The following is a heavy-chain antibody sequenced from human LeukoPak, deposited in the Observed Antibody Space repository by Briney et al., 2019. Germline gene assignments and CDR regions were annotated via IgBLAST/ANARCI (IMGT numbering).Heavy chain of an antibody. J-gene: IGHJ4*02. CDR1: GGSISSYY. V-gene: IGHV4-4*09. CDR3: GCGYNPIDY. CDR2: IYPSGST. Sequence: SETLSLTCTVSGGSISSYYWSWIRQPPGKGLEWIGNIYPSGSTNYNPSLKSRVTISVDSSMNQFSLKLSSVTAADTAVYYCGCGYNPIDYWGQGTLVTVSS. D-gene: IGHD5-24*01.